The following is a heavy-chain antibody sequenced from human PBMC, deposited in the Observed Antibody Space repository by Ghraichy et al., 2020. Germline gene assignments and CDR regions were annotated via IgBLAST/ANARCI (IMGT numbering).Heavy chain of an antibody. J-gene: IGHJ4*02. D-gene: IGHD5-18*01. CDR2: INHSGST. V-gene: IGHV4-34*01. Sequence: SQTLSLTCAVYGGSFSGYYWSWIRHPPGKGLEWIGEINHSGSTNYNPSLKSRVTISVDTSKNQFSLKLSSVTAADTAVYYCARGNSYGPIHYWGQGTLVTVSS. CDR1: GGSFSGYY. CDR3: ARGNSYGPIHY.